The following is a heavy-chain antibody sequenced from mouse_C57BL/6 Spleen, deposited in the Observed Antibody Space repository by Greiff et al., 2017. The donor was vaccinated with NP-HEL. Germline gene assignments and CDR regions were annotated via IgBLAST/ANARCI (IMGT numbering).Heavy chain of an antibody. V-gene: IGHV3-6*01. CDR3: ASLNDYDDGPGFAY. J-gene: IGHJ3*01. D-gene: IGHD2-4*01. CDR2: ISYDGSN. CDR1: GYSITSGYY. Sequence: EVQLQESGPGLVKPSQSLSLTCSVTGYSITSGYYWNWIRQFPGNKLEWMGYISYDGSNNYNPSLKNRISITRDTSKNQFFLKLNSVTTEDTATYYCASLNDYDDGPGFAYWGQGTLVTVSA.